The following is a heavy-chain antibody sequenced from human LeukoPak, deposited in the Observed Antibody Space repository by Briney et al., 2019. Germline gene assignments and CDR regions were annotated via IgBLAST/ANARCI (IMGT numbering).Heavy chain of an antibody. CDR3: AKEVGGSYYNWFDP. CDR2: ISGSGGST. CDR1: GFTFSSCA. D-gene: IGHD1-26*01. V-gene: IGHV3-23*01. J-gene: IGHJ5*02. Sequence: QSGGSLRLSCAASGFTFSSCAMSWVRQAPGKGLEWVSAISGSGGSTYYADSVKGRFTISRDNSKNTLYLQMNSLRAEDTAVYYCAKEVGGSYYNWFDPWGQGTLVTVSS.